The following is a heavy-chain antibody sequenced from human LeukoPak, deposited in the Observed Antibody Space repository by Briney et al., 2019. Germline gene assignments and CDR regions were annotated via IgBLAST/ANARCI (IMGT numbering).Heavy chain of an antibody. V-gene: IGHV3-53*01. D-gene: IGHD6-6*01. Sequence: GGSLRLSCAASGFTASSNYMSWVRQAPGKGLEWVSVIYSGGSTYYADSVKGRFTISRDNSKNTLYLQMNSLRAKDTAVYYCARDRRVAGRSDAFDIWGQGTMVTVSS. CDR1: GFTASSNY. J-gene: IGHJ3*02. CDR3: ARDRRVAGRSDAFDI. CDR2: IYSGGST.